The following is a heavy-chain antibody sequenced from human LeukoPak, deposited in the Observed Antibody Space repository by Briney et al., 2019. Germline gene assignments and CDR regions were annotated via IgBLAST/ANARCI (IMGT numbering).Heavy chain of an antibody. V-gene: IGHV4-39*01. J-gene: IGHJ4*02. D-gene: IGHD3-10*01. CDR1: GGSISSSSYY. CDR3: ARAYGSGPIYYFDY. Sequence: SETLSLTCTVSGGSISSSSYYWGWIRQPPGKGLEWIGSIYYSGSTYYNPSLKSRVTISVDTSKNQFSLKLSSVTAADTAVYYCARAYGSGPIYYFDYWGRGTLVTVSS. CDR2: IYYSGST.